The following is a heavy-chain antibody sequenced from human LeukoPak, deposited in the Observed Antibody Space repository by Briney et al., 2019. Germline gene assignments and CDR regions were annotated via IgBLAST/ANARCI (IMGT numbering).Heavy chain of an antibody. CDR1: GFTFSTYI. CDR2: ISDDGSNK. V-gene: IGHV3-30-3*02. J-gene: IGHJ4*02. D-gene: IGHD3-16*02. CDR3: AKNLMITFGGVIVDY. Sequence: GGSLRLSCAASGFTFSTYIMHWVRQAPGKGLEWVAVISDDGSNKYYADSVKGRFTISRDNSKNTLYLQMNSLRAEDTAVYYCAKNLMITFGGVIVDYWGQGTLVTVSS.